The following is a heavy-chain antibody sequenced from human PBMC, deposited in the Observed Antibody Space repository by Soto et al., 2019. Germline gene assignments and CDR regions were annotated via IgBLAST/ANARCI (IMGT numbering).Heavy chain of an antibody. CDR3: ARDLRFLEWLLFDY. CDR1: GFTFSSYW. J-gene: IGHJ4*02. D-gene: IGHD3-3*01. CDR2: INSDGSST. Sequence: GESLKISCAASGFTFSSYWMHWVRQAPGKGLVWVSRINSDGSSTSYADSVKGRFTISRDNAKNTLYLQMNSLRAEDTAVYYCARDLRFLEWLLFDYWGQGTLVTVSS. V-gene: IGHV3-74*01.